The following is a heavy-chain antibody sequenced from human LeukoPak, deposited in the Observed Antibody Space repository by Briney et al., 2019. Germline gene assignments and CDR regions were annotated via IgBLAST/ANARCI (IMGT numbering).Heavy chain of an antibody. V-gene: IGHV3-9*01. CDR1: GFTFDDYA. CDR2: ISWNSGSI. Sequence: GGSLRLSCAASGFTFDDYAMHWVRQAPGKGLEWVSGISWNSGSIGYADSVKGRFIISRDNAKNSLYLQMNSLRAEDTALYYCAKDGGEWELDYWGQGTLVTVSS. D-gene: IGHD1-26*01. J-gene: IGHJ4*02. CDR3: AKDGGEWELDY.